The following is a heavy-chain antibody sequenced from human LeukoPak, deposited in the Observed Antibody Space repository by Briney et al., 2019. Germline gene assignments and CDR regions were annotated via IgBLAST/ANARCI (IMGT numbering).Heavy chain of an antibody. CDR2: TSSSSKYI. Sequence: GGSLRLSCAASEFTFSSCNMNWVRQAPGKGLEWVSSTSSSSKYIYYADSVKGRFTISRDNAKNSLYLQMNSPRAEDTAVYYCAREPFWSGYYSNLHFDYWGQGTLVTVPS. J-gene: IGHJ4*02. CDR3: AREPFWSGYYSNLHFDY. CDR1: EFTFSSCN. D-gene: IGHD3-3*01. V-gene: IGHV3-21*01.